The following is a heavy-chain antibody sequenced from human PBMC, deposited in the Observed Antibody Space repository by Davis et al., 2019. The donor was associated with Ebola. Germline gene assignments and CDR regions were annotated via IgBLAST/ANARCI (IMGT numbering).Heavy chain of an antibody. Sequence: PGGSLRLSCAASGFTFTRYSMNWVRQAPGTGLEWVANIKQDGSEKYYVDSVKGRFTISRDNAKNSLYLQMNSLRGEDTAVYYCASEPEGAYYYDSSGSTLFQHWGQGTLVTVSS. CDR2: IKQDGSEK. CDR1: GFTFTRYS. CDR3: ASEPEGAYYYDSSGSTLFQH. V-gene: IGHV3-7*01. J-gene: IGHJ1*01. D-gene: IGHD3-22*01.